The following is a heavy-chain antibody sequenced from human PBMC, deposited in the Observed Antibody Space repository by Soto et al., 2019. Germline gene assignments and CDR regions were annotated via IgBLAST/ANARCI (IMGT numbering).Heavy chain of an antibody. CDR3: ARDSGSP. Sequence: PSETLSLTCAVSGGSISSGGYSWSWIRQPPGKGLEWIGYIYHSGSTYYNPSLKSRVTISVDRSKNQFSLKLSSVTAADTAVYYCARDSGSPWGPGTLVTVSS. J-gene: IGHJ5*02. V-gene: IGHV4-30-2*01. CDR2: IYHSGST. CDR1: GGSISSGGYS. D-gene: IGHD3-10*01.